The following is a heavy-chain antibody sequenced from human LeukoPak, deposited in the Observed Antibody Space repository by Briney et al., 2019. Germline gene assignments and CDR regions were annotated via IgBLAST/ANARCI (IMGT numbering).Heavy chain of an antibody. CDR3: ARDSDSSGWYVYWYFDL. J-gene: IGHJ2*01. CDR1: GFTFSSNG. CDR2: ISYDGSNK. Sequence: GGSLRLSCAASGFTFSSNGMHWVRQAPGKGLEWVAVISYDGSNKYYADSVKGRFTISRDNSKNTLYLQMNSLRAEDTAVYYCARDSDSSGWYVYWYFDLWGRGTLVTVSS. D-gene: IGHD6-19*01. V-gene: IGHV3-30*03.